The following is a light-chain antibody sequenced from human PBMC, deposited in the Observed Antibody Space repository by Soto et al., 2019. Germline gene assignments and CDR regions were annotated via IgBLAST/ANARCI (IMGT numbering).Light chain of an antibody. CDR2: KAS. J-gene: IGKJ4*01. V-gene: IGKV1-5*03. Sequence: IQRTQSPSSMSASVGDRVTSTCRASHSISSWLAWYQQKPGKAPKFLIYKASTLESGVPSMFSGSGSGTEFTLTISIVQPDDLATYDCQQYKSYPLTFGAGTKGEIK. CDR3: QQYKSYPLT. CDR1: HSISSW.